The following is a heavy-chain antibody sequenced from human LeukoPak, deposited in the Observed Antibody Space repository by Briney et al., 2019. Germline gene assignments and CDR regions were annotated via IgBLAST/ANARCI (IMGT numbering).Heavy chain of an antibody. Sequence: SETLSLTCTVSGGSISSGGYYWSWIRQHPGKGLEWIGYIYYSGSTYYNPSLKSRVTVSVDTSKNQFSLKLSSVTAADTAVYYCARLTESYFDYWGQGTLVTVSS. V-gene: IGHV4-31*03. CDR2: IYYSGST. D-gene: IGHD3-16*01. CDR3: ARLTESYFDY. CDR1: GGSISSGGYY. J-gene: IGHJ4*02.